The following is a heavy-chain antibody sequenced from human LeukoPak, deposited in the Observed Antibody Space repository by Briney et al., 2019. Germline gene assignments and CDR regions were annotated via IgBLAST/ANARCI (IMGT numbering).Heavy chain of an antibody. Sequence: SETLSLTCTVSSGSISSYYWSWIRQPPGKGLEWIGYIYTSGSTNYNPSLKSRVTISVDTSKNQFSLKLSSVTAADTAVYYCARLRYVDSSGYYPTWGQGTLVTVSS. CDR2: IYTSGST. CDR3: ARLRYVDSSGYYPT. D-gene: IGHD3-22*01. V-gene: IGHV4-4*09. J-gene: IGHJ5*02. CDR1: SGSISSYY.